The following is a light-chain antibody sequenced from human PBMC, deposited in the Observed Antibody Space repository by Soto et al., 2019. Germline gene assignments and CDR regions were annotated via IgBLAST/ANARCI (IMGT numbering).Light chain of an antibody. J-gene: IGLJ1*01. Sequence: QSVLTQPPSASGSPGQSVTISCTGTSSDVGGYNYVSWYQQHPGKAPKLMIFEVSKRPSGVPYRFSGSKSGDTASLTVSGLQAEDEAEYYCSSFAGSNNYVFGAGTKVTVL. V-gene: IGLV2-8*01. CDR3: SSFAGSNNYV. CDR2: EVS. CDR1: SSDVGGYNY.